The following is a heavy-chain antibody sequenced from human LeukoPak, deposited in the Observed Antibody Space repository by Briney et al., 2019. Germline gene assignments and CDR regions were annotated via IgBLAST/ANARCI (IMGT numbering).Heavy chain of an antibody. J-gene: IGHJ3*02. V-gene: IGHV3-7*03. Sequence: GGSLRLSCAASGFTLSSYWMSWVRQAPGKGLEWVANIKQDGSEKYYVDSVKGRFTISRDNAKNSLYLQMNSLRAEDAAVYYCAKGGYAFDIWGQGTMVTVSS. CDR3: AKGGYAFDI. CDR1: GFTLSSYW. CDR2: IKQDGSEK.